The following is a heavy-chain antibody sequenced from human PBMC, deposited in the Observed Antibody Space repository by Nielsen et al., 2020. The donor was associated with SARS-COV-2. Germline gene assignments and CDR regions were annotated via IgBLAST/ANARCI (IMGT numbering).Heavy chain of an antibody. V-gene: IGHV4-39*07. CDR2: IYYSGST. D-gene: IGHD6-13*01. CDR3: TSNIAAAGTGVAFFDY. J-gene: IGHJ4*02. CDR1: GGSISSSSYY. Sequence: SETLSLTCTVSGGSISSSSYYWGWIRQPPGKGLEWIGSIYYSGSTYYNPPLKSRVTISVDTSKNQFSLKLSSVTAADTAVYYCTSNIAAAGTGVAFFDYWGQGTLVTVSS.